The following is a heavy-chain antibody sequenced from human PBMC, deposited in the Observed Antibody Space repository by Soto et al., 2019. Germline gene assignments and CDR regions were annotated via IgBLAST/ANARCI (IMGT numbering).Heavy chain of an antibody. CDR3: AREVRANLNDFGDYEWFDP. CDR2: ISYDGGKT. D-gene: IGHD4-17*01. CDR1: GFTFSRYG. V-gene: IGHV3-30*03. J-gene: IGHJ5*02. Sequence: QVQLVESGGGVVQPGSSLRLSCEASGFTFSRYGIHWVRQSPGKGLEWVSFISYDGGKTDYVDSVRGRFTISRDNSNNILYLQMRSLRAEDTAVYFCAREVRANLNDFGDYEWFDPWGQGTLVTVSS.